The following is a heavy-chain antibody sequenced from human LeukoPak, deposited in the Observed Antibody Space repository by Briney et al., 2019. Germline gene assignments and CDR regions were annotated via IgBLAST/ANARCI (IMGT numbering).Heavy chain of an antibody. J-gene: IGHJ4*02. CDR1: GFTFRIYW. Sequence: GGSLRLSCLASGFTFRIYWIQWVSQPPGEGLLWVSRLSGDGSSTKYADSLKGRFTISRDNAKNTLYLQMNSLRAEDTAVYFCARASTTVPNLLDNWGQGTLVTVSS. CDR3: ARASTTVPNLLDN. CDR2: LSGDGSST. D-gene: IGHD4-17*01. V-gene: IGHV3-74*03.